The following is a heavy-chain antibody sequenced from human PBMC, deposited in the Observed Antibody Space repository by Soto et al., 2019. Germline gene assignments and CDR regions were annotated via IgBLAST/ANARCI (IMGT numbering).Heavy chain of an antibody. Sequence: QVQLVESGGGVVQPGRSLRLSCAASGFTFSAYTMHWVRQPPGKGLEWAAVISYAGNNERYTDPVKGRVTVSRDNSKSTLYLQMNSLKAEDTAVYYCARDGYSGRSDGFDIWGQGTMVTVSS. CDR2: ISYAGNNE. J-gene: IGHJ3*02. CDR1: GFTFSAYT. D-gene: IGHD1-26*01. CDR3: ARDGYSGRSDGFDI. V-gene: IGHV3-30-3*01.